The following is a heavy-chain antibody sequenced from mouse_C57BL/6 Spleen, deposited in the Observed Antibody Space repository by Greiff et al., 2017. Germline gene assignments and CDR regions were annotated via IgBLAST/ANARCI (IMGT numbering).Heavy chain of an antibody. Sequence: VQLQQPGAELVKPGASVKLSCKASGYTFTSYWMHWVKQRPGRGLEGIGRIDPNSGGTKYNEKFKSKATLTVDKPSSTAYMQLSSLTSEASAVYYCARRDDYDGGFDYWGQGTTLTVSS. CDR2: IDPNSGGT. D-gene: IGHD2-4*01. J-gene: IGHJ2*01. CDR1: GYTFTSYW. CDR3: ARRDDYDGGFDY. V-gene: IGHV1-72*01.